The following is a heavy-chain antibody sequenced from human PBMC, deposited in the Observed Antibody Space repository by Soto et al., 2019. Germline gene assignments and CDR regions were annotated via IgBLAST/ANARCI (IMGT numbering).Heavy chain of an antibody. V-gene: IGHV3-48*02. CDR3: AREQSRGRVIFYYMYG. CDR2: ISSSSAAI. J-gene: IGHJ6*03. D-gene: IGHD3-9*01. CDR1: GFTLTNYA. Sequence: GGSLRLSCTASGFTLTNYAMNWVLQAPWKGLEWVSYISSSSAAIFYADSVKGRFTISRDNAKNSLYLQMNSLRDEDTAVYYCAREQSRGRVIFYYMYGCGRGTTVTVAS.